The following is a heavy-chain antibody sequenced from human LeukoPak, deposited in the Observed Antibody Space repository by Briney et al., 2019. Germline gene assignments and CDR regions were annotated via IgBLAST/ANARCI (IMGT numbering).Heavy chain of an antibody. CDR2: INSDGSSA. CDR3: AKDRATAMFDY. V-gene: IGHV3-74*01. CDR1: GFTFSSYW. J-gene: IGHJ4*02. Sequence: GGSLRLSCAASGFTFSSYWMHWVRQAPGKGLVWVSRINSDGSSATYADSVKGRFTISRDNAKNTLYLQMNSLRGEDTAVYYCAKDRATAMFDYWAQGTLVTVSS. D-gene: IGHD5-18*01.